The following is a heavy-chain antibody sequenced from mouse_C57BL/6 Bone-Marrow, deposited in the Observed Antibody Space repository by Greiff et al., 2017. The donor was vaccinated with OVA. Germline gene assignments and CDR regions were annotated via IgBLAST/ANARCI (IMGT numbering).Heavy chain of an antibody. CDR3: ARGAENYYFDY. Sequence: EVKLMESGGDLVKPGGSLKLSCAASGFTFSSYGMSWVRQTPDKRLEWVATISSGGSYTYYPDSVKGRFTISRDNAKNTLYLQMSSLKSEDTAMYYCARGAENYYFDYWGQGTTLTVSS. CDR2: ISSGGSYT. D-gene: IGHD6-1*01. J-gene: IGHJ2*01. V-gene: IGHV5-6*01. CDR1: GFTFSSYG.